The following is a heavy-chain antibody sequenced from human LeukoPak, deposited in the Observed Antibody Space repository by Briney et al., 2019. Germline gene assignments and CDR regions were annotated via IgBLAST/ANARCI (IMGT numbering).Heavy chain of an antibody. CDR1: GFTFDDYA. J-gene: IGHJ4*02. Sequence: GGSLRLSCTASGFTFDDYAMHWVRQVPGKGLEWVSLVTWDGGSTYYADSVKGRFTMSRDNSKNSLYLQMSSLRAEDTAVYFCARVPDYYGSGGRDSYWGQGTLVTVSS. CDR3: ARVPDYYGSGGRDSY. V-gene: IGHV3-43D*03. D-gene: IGHD3-10*01. CDR2: VTWDGGST.